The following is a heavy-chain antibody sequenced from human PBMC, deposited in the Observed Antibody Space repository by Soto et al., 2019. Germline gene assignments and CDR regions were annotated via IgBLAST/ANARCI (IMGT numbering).Heavy chain of an antibody. V-gene: IGHV3-53*04. CDR1: GFTVSSNY. Sequence: GGSLRLSCAASGFTVSSNYMSWVRQAPGKGLEWVSVIYSGGSTYYADSVKGRFTISRHNSKNTLYLQMNSLRAEDTAVYYCARERGPVRRDAFDIWGQGTMVTVSS. CDR3: ARERGPVRRDAFDI. CDR2: IYSGGST. J-gene: IGHJ3*02. D-gene: IGHD3-10*01.